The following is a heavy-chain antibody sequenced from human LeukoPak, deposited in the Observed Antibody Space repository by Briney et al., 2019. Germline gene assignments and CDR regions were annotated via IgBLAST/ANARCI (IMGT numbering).Heavy chain of an antibody. V-gene: IGHV3-30*03. J-gene: IGHJ4*02. CDR1: GFTFSSYG. CDR3: ARERDSSSSWARFDY. Sequence: GRSLRLSCAASGFTFSSYGMHWVRQAPGKGLEWVAVISYDGSNKYYADSVKGRFTISRDNAKNSLYLQMSTLRAEDTAVYYCARERDSSSSWARFDYWGQGTLVTVSS. D-gene: IGHD6-6*01. CDR2: ISYDGSNK.